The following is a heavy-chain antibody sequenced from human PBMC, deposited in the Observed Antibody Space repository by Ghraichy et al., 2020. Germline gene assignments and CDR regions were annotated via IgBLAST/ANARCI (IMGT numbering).Heavy chain of an antibody. CDR3: AHRPSGLYYFDY. CDR2: IYWDDDK. V-gene: IGHV2-5*02. D-gene: IGHD3-10*01. CDR1: GFSLSTSGVG. Sequence: SGPTLVKPTQTLTLTCTFSGFSLSTSGVGVGWIRQPPGKALEWLALIYWDDDKRYSRSLKSRLTITKDTSKNQVVLTMTNMDPVDTATYYCAHRPSGLYYFDYWGQGTLVTVSS. J-gene: IGHJ4*02.